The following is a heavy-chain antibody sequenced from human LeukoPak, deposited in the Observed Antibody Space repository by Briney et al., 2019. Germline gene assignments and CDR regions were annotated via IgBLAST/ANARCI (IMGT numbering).Heavy chain of an antibody. Sequence: KPSETLSLTCTVSGGSISGYYWSWIRQPPGKGLEWIGEINHSGSTNYNPSLKSRVTISVDTSKNQFSLKLSSVTAADTAVYYCARIAAAGMFGGNDYWGQGTLVTVSS. J-gene: IGHJ4*02. CDR3: ARIAAAGMFGGNDY. D-gene: IGHD6-13*01. V-gene: IGHV4-34*01. CDR1: GGSISGYY. CDR2: INHSGST.